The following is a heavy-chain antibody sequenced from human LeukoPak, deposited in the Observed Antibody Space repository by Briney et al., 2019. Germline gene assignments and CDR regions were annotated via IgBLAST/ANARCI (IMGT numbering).Heavy chain of an antibody. CDR1: GFTFSSYA. D-gene: IGHD3-10*02. V-gene: IGHV3-30*18. Sequence: GRSLRLSCAASGFTFSSYAMHWVRQAPGEGLEWVALISYDGSNKYYADSVKGRFTISRDNSKNTLYLQMNSLRAEDTAVYYCAKFFTGEYVRAFDIWGQGTMVTVSS. CDR2: ISYDGSNK. CDR3: AKFFTGEYVRAFDI. J-gene: IGHJ3*02.